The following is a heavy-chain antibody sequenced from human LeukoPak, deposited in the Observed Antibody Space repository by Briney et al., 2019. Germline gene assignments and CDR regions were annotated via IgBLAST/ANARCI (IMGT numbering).Heavy chain of an antibody. CDR1: GGSISSGGYS. CDR3: ARGVWFGELSSDY. J-gene: IGHJ4*02. D-gene: IGHD3-10*01. CDR2: IYHSGST. V-gene: IGHV4-30-2*01. Sequence: SQTLSLTCAVSGGSISSGGYSWSWIRQPPGKGLEWIGYIYHSGSTYYNPSLKSRVIISVDRSKNQFSLKLNSVTAADTAVYYCARGVWFGELSSDYWGQGTLVTVSS.